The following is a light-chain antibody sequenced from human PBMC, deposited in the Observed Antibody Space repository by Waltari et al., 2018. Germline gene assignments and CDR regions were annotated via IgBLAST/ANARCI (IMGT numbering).Light chain of an antibody. J-gene: IGKJ2*01. CDR1: QSISSY. V-gene: IGKV1-39*01. CDR2: AAS. CDR3: QQSYSTPPNT. Sequence: DIQMTQIPSSLSASVRDRVTITGRASQSISSYLNWYKPKPGKAPKLLIYAASSLQSGVPSRFSGSGSGTDFTLTISSLQPEAFATYYCQQSYSTPPNTFGQGTKLEIK.